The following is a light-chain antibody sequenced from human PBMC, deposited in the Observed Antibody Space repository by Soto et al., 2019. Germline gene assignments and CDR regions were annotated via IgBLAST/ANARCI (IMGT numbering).Light chain of an antibody. CDR2: GAS. V-gene: IGKV3-15*01. J-gene: IGKJ1*01. CDR1: QSVSSN. Sequence: EIVMTQSPATLSVSPGERATLSCRASQSVSSNLAWYQQKPGQAPRLLIYGASTRATGIPARFSGSGSGTEFTLTISSLQSEDFATYSCQQYNNWPLTFGQGTKVDIK. CDR3: QQYNNWPLT.